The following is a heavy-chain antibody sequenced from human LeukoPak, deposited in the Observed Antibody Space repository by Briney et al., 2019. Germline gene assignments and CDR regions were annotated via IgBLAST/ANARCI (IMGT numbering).Heavy chain of an antibody. J-gene: IGHJ4*02. CDR3: ARQRSYYYGSGRDYYFDY. Sequence: SETLSLTCTVSGGSISSSSYYWGWIRQPPGKGLEWIGSIYYSGSTYYNPSLKSRVTISVDTSKNQFSLKLSSVTAADTAVYYCARQRSYYYGSGRDYYFDYWGQGTLVTVSS. CDR1: GGSISSSSYY. V-gene: IGHV4-39*01. CDR2: IYYSGST. D-gene: IGHD3-10*01.